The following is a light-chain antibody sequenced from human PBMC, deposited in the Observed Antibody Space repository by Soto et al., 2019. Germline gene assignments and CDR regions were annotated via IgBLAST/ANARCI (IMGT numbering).Light chain of an antibody. CDR3: QSYDSSLSVV. CDR2: GNS. J-gene: IGLJ2*01. V-gene: IGLV1-40*01. Sequence: QSALTQPPSVSGAPGQRVTISCTGSSSNIGAGYDVHWYQQLPGTAPKLLIYGNSNRPSGVPDRFSGSKSGTSASLAITGLQAEDEADYYCQSYDSSLSVVLGGGTKLTVL. CDR1: SSNIGAGYD.